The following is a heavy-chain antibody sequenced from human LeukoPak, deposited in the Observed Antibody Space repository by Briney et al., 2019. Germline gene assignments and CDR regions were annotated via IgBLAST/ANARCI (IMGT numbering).Heavy chain of an antibody. D-gene: IGHD3-16*02. Sequence: SETLSLTCTVSGGSISSGGYYWSWIRQHPGKGLEWIGYIYYSGSTYYNPSLKSRVTISVDTSKNQFSLKLSSVTAADTAVYYCAQTTTFGGVIQLEWAFDIWGQGTMVTVSS. CDR1: GGSISSGGYY. V-gene: IGHV4-31*03. CDR2: IYYSGST. J-gene: IGHJ3*02. CDR3: AQTTTFGGVIQLEWAFDI.